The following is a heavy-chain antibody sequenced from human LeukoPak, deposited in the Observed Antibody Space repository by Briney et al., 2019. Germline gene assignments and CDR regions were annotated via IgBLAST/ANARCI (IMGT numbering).Heavy chain of an antibody. CDR2: IYYSGST. D-gene: IGHD3-22*01. CDR3: ARRDPITTDAFDI. Sequence: SETLSLTCTVSGGSISSSSYYWGWIRQPPGKGLEWIGGIYYSGSTYYNPSLKSRVTISVDTSKNQFSLKLSSVTAADTAVYYCARRDPITTDAFDIWGQGTMVTVSS. V-gene: IGHV4-39*01. CDR1: GGSISSSSYY. J-gene: IGHJ3*02.